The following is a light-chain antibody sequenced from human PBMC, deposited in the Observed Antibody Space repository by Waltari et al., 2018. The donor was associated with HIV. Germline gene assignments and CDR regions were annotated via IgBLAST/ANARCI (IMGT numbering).Light chain of an antibody. CDR2: DAS. J-gene: IGKJ3*01. CDR3: QARHNWPPLFT. Sequence: EIVLTQSPGTLSLSPGEGATLSCRASQSVTTYLAWYQQNPGQPPRLRIFDASNRATGIPARFSGSGSGTDFTLTISSLEPEDFAIYYCQARHNWPPLFTFGPGTKVDMK. V-gene: IGKV3-11*01. CDR1: QSVTTY.